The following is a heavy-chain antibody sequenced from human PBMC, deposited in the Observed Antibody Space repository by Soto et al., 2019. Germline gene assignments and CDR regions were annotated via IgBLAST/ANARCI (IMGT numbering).Heavy chain of an antibody. CDR3: ARQEASSGWYVDWFDP. D-gene: IGHD6-19*01. V-gene: IGHV3-48*01. CDR2: ISRRSSTI. Sequence: EVQLVESGGGLVQPGGSLRLSCAASGFTFSSYSMNWVRQAPGKGLEWVSYISRRSSTIDYADSVKGRFTISRDNAKNSLYQQMNSLRAEDTAVYYCARQEASSGWYVDWFDPWGQGTLVAVAS. J-gene: IGHJ5*02. CDR1: GFTFSSYS.